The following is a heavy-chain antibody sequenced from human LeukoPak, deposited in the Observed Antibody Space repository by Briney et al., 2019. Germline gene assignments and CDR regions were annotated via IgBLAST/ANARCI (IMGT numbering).Heavy chain of an antibody. D-gene: IGHD5-24*01. CDR2: IRGNANSYAT. CDR1: GFTFSDYA. CDR3: TRAETSYFYSHGMDV. J-gene: IGHJ6*02. Sequence: GGSLRLSCAASGFTFSDYAMHWVRQASAKGLAWIGRIRGNANSYATAYAASFKGRLTIYRDDSKNTAYLQMNSLEIEETAVYFCTRAETSYFYSHGMDVWGQGTTVTVSS. V-gene: IGHV3-73*01.